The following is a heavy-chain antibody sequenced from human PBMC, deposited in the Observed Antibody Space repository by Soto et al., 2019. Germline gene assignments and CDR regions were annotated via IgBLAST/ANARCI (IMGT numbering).Heavy chain of an antibody. D-gene: IGHD4-4*01. V-gene: IGHV3-23*01. CDR2: ISGSGGST. Sequence: EVQLLESGGGLVQPGGSLRLSCAASGFTFSSYAMSWVRQAPGKGLEWVSAISGSGGSTYYADSVKGRFTIPRDNSKNTLYLQMNSLIAEDTAVYYCASPTTLTTMGAFDIWGQGTMVTVSS. CDR1: GFTFSSYA. CDR3: ASPTTLTTMGAFDI. J-gene: IGHJ3*02.